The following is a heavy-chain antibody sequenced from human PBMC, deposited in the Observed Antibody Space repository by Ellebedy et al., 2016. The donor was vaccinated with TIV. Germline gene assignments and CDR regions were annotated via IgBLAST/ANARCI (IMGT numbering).Heavy chain of an antibody. CDR1: GFTFSTYS. Sequence: GGSLRLSCAASGFTFSTYSMNWVRQAPGKGLEWVSSISSSSTYIYYADSVKGRFTTSRDNAKNSVYLQMNSLRAEDTAVYYCARPLNNYGDYNWPRGYLDNWGQGALVTVSS. D-gene: IGHD4-17*01. CDR3: ARPLNNYGDYNWPRGYLDN. CDR2: ISSSSTYI. J-gene: IGHJ4*02. V-gene: IGHV3-21*01.